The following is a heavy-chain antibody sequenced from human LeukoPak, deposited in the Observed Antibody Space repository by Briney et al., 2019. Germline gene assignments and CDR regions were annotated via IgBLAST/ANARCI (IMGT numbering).Heavy chain of an antibody. CDR2: IYYSGST. CDR3: ASGIAAAETVEEFDY. V-gene: IGHV4-39*01. J-gene: IGHJ4*02. CDR1: GGSISSYY. Sequence: SETLSLTCIVSGGSISSYYWGWIRQPPGKGLEWIGSIYYSGSTYYNPSLKSRVTISVDTSKNQFSLKLSSVTAADTAVYYCASGIAAAETVEEFDYWGQGTLVTVSS. D-gene: IGHD6-13*01.